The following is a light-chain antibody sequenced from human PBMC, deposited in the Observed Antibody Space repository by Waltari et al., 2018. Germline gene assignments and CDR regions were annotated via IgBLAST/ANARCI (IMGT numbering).Light chain of an antibody. V-gene: IGKV1-17*01. CDR2: AAS. CDR3: RQHNSYPLT. J-gene: IGKJ4*01. CDR1: QDISSN. Sequence: DIQMTQSPSSLSASVGDTVTITCRASQDISSNLNWFQQKLGKAPKLLIYAASTLQSGVPSRFSGSGSGAEFTLTISSLQPEDFAGYYCRQHNSYPLTFGGGTKVEIK.